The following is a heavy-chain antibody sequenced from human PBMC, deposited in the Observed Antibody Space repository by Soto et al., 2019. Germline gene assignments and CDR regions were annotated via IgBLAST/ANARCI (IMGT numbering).Heavy chain of an antibody. Sequence: PGGSLRLSCAASGFTFSSYAMHWVRQAPGKGLEWVAVISYDGSNKYYADSVKGRFTISRDNSKNTLYLQMNSLRAEDTAVYYWARDSTQYHLPRAVGGKGTTVPAPS. CDR1: GFTFSSYA. CDR2: ISYDGSNK. CDR3: ARDSTQYHLPRAV. V-gene: IGHV3-30-3*01. D-gene: IGHD2-2*01. J-gene: IGHJ6*04.